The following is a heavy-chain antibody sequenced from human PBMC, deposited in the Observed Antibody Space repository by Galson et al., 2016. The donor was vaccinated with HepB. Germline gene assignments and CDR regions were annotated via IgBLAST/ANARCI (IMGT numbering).Heavy chain of an antibody. CDR1: GFSLSTRGVG. CDR2: IYWDDDK. CDR3: ANGVYYDSSGDFYVLSNHYFDY. Sequence: PALVKPTQTLTLTCTFSGFSLSTRGVGVGWIRQPPGKALEWLALIYWDDDKRYSPSLKSRLTITKDTSKNQVVLTMTNMDPVDTATYYCANGVYYDSSGDFYVLSNHYFDYWGQGTLVTVSS. V-gene: IGHV2-5*02. D-gene: IGHD3-22*01. J-gene: IGHJ4*02.